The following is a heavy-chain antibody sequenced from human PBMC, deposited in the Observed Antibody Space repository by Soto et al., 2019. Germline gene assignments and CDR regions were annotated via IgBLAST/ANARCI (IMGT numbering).Heavy chain of an antibody. CDR3: ARAKAVVIAALDI. V-gene: IGHV3-23*01. D-gene: IGHD2-21*01. CDR2: VSDNGGSRGGT. J-gene: IGHJ3*02. Sequence: PVGSLRLSCKASGFMFNNSAMTWVRQAPGQGLQRVASVSDNGGSRGGTYYADSVKGRFTISRDNSKNTLYLQLDSLTGADTAVYYCARAKAVVIAALDIWGQGTMVTVSS. CDR1: GFMFNNSA.